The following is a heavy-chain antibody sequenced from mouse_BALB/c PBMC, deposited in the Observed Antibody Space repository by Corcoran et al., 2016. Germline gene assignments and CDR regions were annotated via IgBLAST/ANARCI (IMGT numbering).Heavy chain of an antibody. V-gene: IGHV1S136*01. CDR3: SSGYDPFAY. CDR1: GYTFTSYV. J-gene: IGHJ3*01. D-gene: IGHD2-2*01. Sequence: EVQLQQSGPALVKPGASVKMSCKASGYTFTSYVMHWVKQKPGQGLEWIGYINPYNDGTKYNEKFKGKATLTLDKSSSTAYMELSSLTSEDYAVYYCSSGYDPFAYWGQGTLVTVSA. CDR2: INPYNDGT.